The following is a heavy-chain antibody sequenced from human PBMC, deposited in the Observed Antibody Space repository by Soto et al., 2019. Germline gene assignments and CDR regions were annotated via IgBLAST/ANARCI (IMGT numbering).Heavy chain of an antibody. Sequence: QVQLVQSGAEVKKPGASVKVSCKASGYTFTSYAMHWVRQAPGQRLEWMGWINAGNGNTKYSQKFQGRVTITRDTSASGAYLGLRSLRSEDRAVYYCAGSISWLPYDAFDIWGQGTMVTVSS. D-gene: IGHD3-22*01. V-gene: IGHV1-3*01. CDR2: INAGNGNT. J-gene: IGHJ3*02. CDR1: GYTFTSYA. CDR3: AGSISWLPYDAFDI.